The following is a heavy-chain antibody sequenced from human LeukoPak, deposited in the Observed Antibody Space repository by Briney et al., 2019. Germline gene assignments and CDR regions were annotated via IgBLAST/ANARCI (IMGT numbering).Heavy chain of an antibody. J-gene: IGHJ3*02. CDR2: MIPNSGNT. CDR1: GYTFTNYD. CDR3: ARGLSQRWYDAFDI. Sequence: ASVKVSCKASGYTFTNYDINWVRQATGQGLEWMGWMIPNSGNTGYAQTFQGRVTITRNTSISTAYMELSSLRSEDTAVYYCARGLSQRWYDAFDIWGQGTMGTVSS. D-gene: IGHD5-24*01. V-gene: IGHV1-8*03.